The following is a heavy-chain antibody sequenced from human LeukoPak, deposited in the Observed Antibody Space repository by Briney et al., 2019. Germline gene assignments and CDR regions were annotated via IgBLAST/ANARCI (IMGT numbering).Heavy chain of an antibody. Sequence: GGSLRLSCTASGFTFSNYFMSWVRQAPGKGLEWVANIKQDGGEKYYVDSVKGRFTISRDNAKNSLYLQMHSLRAEDTAVYYCARPGARGLYYFDYWGQGTLVTVSS. CDR1: GFTFSNYF. J-gene: IGHJ4*02. D-gene: IGHD7-27*01. CDR2: IKQDGGEK. V-gene: IGHV3-7*01. CDR3: ARPGARGLYYFDY.